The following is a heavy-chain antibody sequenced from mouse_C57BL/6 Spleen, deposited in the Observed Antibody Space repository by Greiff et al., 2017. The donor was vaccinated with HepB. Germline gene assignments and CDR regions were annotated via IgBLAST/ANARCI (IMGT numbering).Heavy chain of an antibody. CDR3: ANYYGSSLAWFAY. D-gene: IGHD1-1*01. CDR2: IYPGDGDT. CDR1: GYAFSSSW. J-gene: IGHJ3*01. Sequence: LVESGPELVKPGASVKISCKASGYAFSSSWMNWVKQRPGKGLEWIGRIYPGDGDTNYNGKFKGKATLTADKSSSTAYMQLSSLTSEDSAVYFCANYYGSSLAWFAYWGQGTLVTVSA. V-gene: IGHV1-82*01.